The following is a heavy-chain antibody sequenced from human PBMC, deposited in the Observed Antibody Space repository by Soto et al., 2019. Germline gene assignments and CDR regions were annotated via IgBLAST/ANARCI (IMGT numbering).Heavy chain of an antibody. CDR3: ARGLPYYYDSSGSWFDP. V-gene: IGHV4-30-4*02. Sequence: SETLSLTCTVSGGSISGDYYWNWIRQAPGKGLEWIGYVYHTGSTYHNPSLKSRGSISVDTSNNQFSLKLSSVTAADTAVYYCARGLPYYYDSSGSWFDPWGQGTLVTVSS. D-gene: IGHD3-22*01. CDR1: GGSISGDYY. CDR2: VYHTGST. J-gene: IGHJ5*02.